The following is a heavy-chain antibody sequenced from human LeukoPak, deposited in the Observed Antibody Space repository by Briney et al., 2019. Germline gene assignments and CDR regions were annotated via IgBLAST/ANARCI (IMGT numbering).Heavy chain of an antibody. CDR2: ISYDGSNK. V-gene: IGHV3-30-3*01. CDR3: AKEGIVSDCFDY. Sequence: PGGSLRLSCAASGFTFSSYAMHWVRQAPGKGLEWVAVISYDGSNKYYADSVKGRFTISRDNSKNTLYLQMNSLRAEDTAVYYCAKEGIVSDCFDYWGQGTLVTVSS. D-gene: IGHD2/OR15-2a*01. CDR1: GFTFSSYA. J-gene: IGHJ4*02.